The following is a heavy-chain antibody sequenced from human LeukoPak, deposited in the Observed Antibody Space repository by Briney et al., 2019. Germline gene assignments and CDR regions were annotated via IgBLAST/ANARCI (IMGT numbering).Heavy chain of an antibody. V-gene: IGHV1-69*04. D-gene: IGHD6-19*01. CDR1: GGTFSTYA. CDR3: ARDQGSGWYGAQNWFDP. J-gene: IGHJ5*02. Sequence: GASVKVSCKASGGTFSTYAVSWVRQAPGQGLKWMGRIIPLLGMANYAQKFQARVAITADKSTGTAYMQLSRLRSEDTAVYFCARDQGSGWYGAQNWFDPWGQGTLVTVSS. CDR2: IIPLLGMA.